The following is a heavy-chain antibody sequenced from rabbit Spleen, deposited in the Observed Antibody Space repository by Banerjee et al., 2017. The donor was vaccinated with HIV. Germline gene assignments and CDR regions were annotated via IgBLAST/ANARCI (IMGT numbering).Heavy chain of an antibody. V-gene: IGHV1S47*01. CDR2: IYGGDGST. Sequence: QEQLVESGGGLVQPEGSLTLTCTASGFDFSSNAMCWVRQAPGKGPEWIACIYGGDGSTYYASWAKGRFTISKTSSTTVTLEMTSLTVADTATYFCARNYVNAFDPWGPGTLVTVS. D-gene: IGHD1-1*01. J-gene: IGHJ2*01. CDR3: ARNYVNAFDP. CDR1: GFDFSSNA.